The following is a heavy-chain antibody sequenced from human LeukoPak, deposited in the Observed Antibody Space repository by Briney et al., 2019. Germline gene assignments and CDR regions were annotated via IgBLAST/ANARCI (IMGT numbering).Heavy chain of an antibody. J-gene: IGHJ4*02. V-gene: IGHV3-53*01. D-gene: IGHD3-9*01. CDR1: GFTVSSNY. Sequence: GGSLRLSCAASGFTVSSNYMSWVRQAPGKGLEWVSVIYSGGSTYYADSVKGRFTISRDNSKNTPYLQMNSLRAEDTAVHYCAGTYYDILTGYYADYWGQGTLVTVSS. CDR2: IYSGGST. CDR3: AGTYYDILTGYYADY.